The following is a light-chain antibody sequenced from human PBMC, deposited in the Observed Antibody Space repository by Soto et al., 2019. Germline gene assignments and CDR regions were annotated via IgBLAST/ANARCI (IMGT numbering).Light chain of an antibody. V-gene: IGLV2-14*03. J-gene: IGLJ1*01. CDR2: YVT. CDR3: VSYRTYRTLEV. Sequence: QSALTQPDSVSASLGESITISCTGTNTDIGGYNYVSWCQQHPGKAPKLVIYYVTSRPSGIPNRFSGSKSGFTASLTISGLQAKDAAIFFCVSYRTYRTLEVFGSGTKVTV. CDR1: NTDIGGYNY.